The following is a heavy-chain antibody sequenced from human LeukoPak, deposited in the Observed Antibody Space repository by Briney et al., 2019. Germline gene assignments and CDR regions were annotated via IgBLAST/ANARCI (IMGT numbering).Heavy chain of an antibody. Sequence: GGSLRLSCAASGFTFSSYGMHWVRQAPGKGLEWVAFIRYDGSNKYYAASVKGRFTISRDNSKNTLSLQMSSLRVEDTAVYYCARDRSCTGGSCYMDVWGRGTTVTVSS. D-gene: IGHD2-15*01. CDR3: ARDRSCTGGSCYMDV. CDR1: GFTFSSYG. CDR2: IRYDGSNK. V-gene: IGHV3-30*02. J-gene: IGHJ6*03.